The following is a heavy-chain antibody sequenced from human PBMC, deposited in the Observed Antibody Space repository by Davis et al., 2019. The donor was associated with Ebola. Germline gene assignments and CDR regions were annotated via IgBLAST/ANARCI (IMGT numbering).Heavy chain of an antibody. CDR3: ARGHTVHYDYIWGSYRYLRPDAFDI. Sequence: MPSETLSLTCAVYGGSFSGYYWSWIRQPPGKGLEWIGEINHSGSTNYNPSLKSRVTISVDTSKNQFSLKLSSVTAADTAVYYWARGHTVHYDYIWGSYRYLRPDAFDIWGQGTMVTVSS. CDR2: INHSGST. D-gene: IGHD3-16*02. CDR1: GGSFSGYY. V-gene: IGHV4-34*01. J-gene: IGHJ3*02.